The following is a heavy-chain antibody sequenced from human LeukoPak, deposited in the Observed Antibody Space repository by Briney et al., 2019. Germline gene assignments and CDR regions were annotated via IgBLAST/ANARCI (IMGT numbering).Heavy chain of an antibody. Sequence: GGSLRLSCAASGFTFSSYSMNWVRQAPGKGLEWVSSISRTSIYKYYAGSVKGRFTISRDNAKNSLYLQMNSLRAEDTAVYYCARDGSKQHFDWLWVHDYWGQGTLVTVSS. J-gene: IGHJ4*02. CDR2: ISRTSIYK. D-gene: IGHD3-9*01. CDR3: ARDGSKQHFDWLWVHDY. V-gene: IGHV3-21*01. CDR1: GFTFSSYS.